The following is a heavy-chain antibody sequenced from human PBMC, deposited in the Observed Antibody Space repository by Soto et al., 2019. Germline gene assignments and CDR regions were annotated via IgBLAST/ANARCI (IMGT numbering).Heavy chain of an antibody. D-gene: IGHD4-4*01. V-gene: IGHV4-59*02. CDR3: AGDYRGNSFNY. CDR2: IYYSGST. CDR1: GDSVGYNY. Sequence: PSETLSLTCTVSGDSVGYNYWSWIRQPPGKGLEWIGYIYYSGSTSYNPSLQSRVTISVDTSKNQFSLKLSSVTAADTAVYYCAGDYRGNSFNYWGQGTLVTVSS. J-gene: IGHJ4*02.